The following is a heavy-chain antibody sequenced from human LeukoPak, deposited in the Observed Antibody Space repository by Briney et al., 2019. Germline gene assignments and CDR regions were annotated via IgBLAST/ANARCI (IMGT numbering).Heavy chain of an antibody. CDR3: ARGQNGSGSYYNPGPPDS. Sequence: SETLSLTCAVYGGSFSGYYWSWIRQPPGKGLEWIGEINHSGSTNYNPSRKSRVTISVDTSKNQFSLKLSSVTAADTAVYYCARGQNGSGSYYNPGPPDSWGQGTLVTVSS. V-gene: IGHV4-34*01. J-gene: IGHJ4*02. D-gene: IGHD3-10*01. CDR2: INHSGST. CDR1: GGSFSGYY.